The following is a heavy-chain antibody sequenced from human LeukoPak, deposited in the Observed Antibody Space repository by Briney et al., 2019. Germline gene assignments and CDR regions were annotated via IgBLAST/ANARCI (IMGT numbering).Heavy chain of an antibody. Sequence: ASVKVSCKASGYTITGYYIHWVRQAPGQGLEWMGWINPNSGDTNYAQKFQGRVTMTRDTSINTAFMELSRMPSDDTAVYYCARDRHWNQGNFDYWGQGTLVTVSS. J-gene: IGHJ4*02. V-gene: IGHV1-2*02. D-gene: IGHD1-1*01. CDR3: ARDRHWNQGNFDY. CDR2: INPNSGDT. CDR1: GYTITGYY.